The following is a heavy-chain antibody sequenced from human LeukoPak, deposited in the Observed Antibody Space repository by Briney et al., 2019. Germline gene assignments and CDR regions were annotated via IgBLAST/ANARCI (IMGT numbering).Heavy chain of an antibody. V-gene: IGHV3-48*04. CDR2: ISSSSSTI. Sequence: GGSLRLSCAASGFTFSSYAMSWVRQAPGKGLEWVSYISSSSSTIYYADSVRGRFTISRDNAKNSLYLQMNSLRAEETAVYYCARDIGSADIWGQGTMVTVSS. CDR1: GFTFSSYA. D-gene: IGHD2-15*01. J-gene: IGHJ3*02. CDR3: ARDIGSADI.